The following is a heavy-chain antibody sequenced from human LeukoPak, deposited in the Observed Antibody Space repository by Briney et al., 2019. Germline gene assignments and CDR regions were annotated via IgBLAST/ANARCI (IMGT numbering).Heavy chain of an antibody. CDR1: GGSITSSGYY. CDR3: AYTLAAAGNSHFAY. Sequence: SETLSLTCTVSGGSITSSGYYGGWIRQPPGKGLEWVGSIYYAGGTYYNPSLKSRVTISVDTSKNHFSLKLISVTAADTAVYYCAYTLAAAGNSHFAYWGRGSLVTVSS. J-gene: IGHJ4*02. D-gene: IGHD6-13*01. V-gene: IGHV4-39*02. CDR2: IYYAGGT.